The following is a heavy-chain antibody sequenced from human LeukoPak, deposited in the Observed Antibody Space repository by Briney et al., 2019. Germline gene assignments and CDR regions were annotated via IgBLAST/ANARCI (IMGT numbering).Heavy chain of an antibody. CDR1: GYTFTGYY. V-gene: IGHV1-2*02. CDR3: ARGAHYHDSSEGYDY. J-gene: IGHJ4*02. Sequence: ASVKVSCKASGYTFTGYYMHWVRQAPGQGLEWMGWINPNSGGTNYAQKFQGRVTMTRDTTISTAYMELSRLRSDDTAIYYCARGAHYHDSSEGYDYWGQGTLVTVSS. D-gene: IGHD3-22*01. CDR2: INPNSGGT.